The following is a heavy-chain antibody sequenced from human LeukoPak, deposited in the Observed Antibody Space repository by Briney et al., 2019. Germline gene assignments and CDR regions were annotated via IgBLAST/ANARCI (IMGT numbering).Heavy chain of an antibody. D-gene: IGHD4-23*01. J-gene: IGHJ4*02. CDR3: AAGGTTVVDY. Sequence: QPGGSLRLSCAASGFTFDDYAMHWVRQAPGKGLEWVSVIYSGGSTYYADSVKGRFTISRDNSKNTLYLQMNSLRAEDTAVYYCAAGGTTVVDYWGQGTLVTVSS. CDR2: IYSGGST. V-gene: IGHV3-53*01. CDR1: GFTFDDYA.